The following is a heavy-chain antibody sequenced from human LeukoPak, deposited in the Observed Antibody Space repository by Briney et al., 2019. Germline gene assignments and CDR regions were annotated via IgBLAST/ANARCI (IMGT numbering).Heavy chain of an antibody. V-gene: IGHV3-48*02. CDR2: ISSSSSSI. J-gene: IGHJ4*02. CDR3: ARVKDKGEYYLDY. Sequence: GGSLRLSCAASGFTFSSYSMNWVRQAPGKGLEWVSYISSSSSSIYYADSVKGRFTISRDNAKNSLYLQMNSLRDEDTAVYYCARVKDKGEYYLDYWGQGTLVTVSS. D-gene: IGHD3-10*01. CDR1: GFTFSSYS.